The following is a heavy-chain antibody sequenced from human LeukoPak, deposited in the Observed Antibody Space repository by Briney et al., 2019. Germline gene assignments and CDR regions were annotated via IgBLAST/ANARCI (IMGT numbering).Heavy chain of an antibody. CDR3: ARLPGLYYDIMPTRINFDY. V-gene: IGHV1-18*01. D-gene: IGHD3-9*01. CDR2: ISAYNGST. CDR1: GYTFTSYG. Sequence: GASVKVSCKASGYTFTSYGISWVRQAPGQGLEWMGWISAYNGSTNYAQKLQGRVTMTTDTSTSTAYMELRSLRSDDTAVYYCARLPGLYYDIMPTRINFDYWGQGTLVTVSS. J-gene: IGHJ4*02.